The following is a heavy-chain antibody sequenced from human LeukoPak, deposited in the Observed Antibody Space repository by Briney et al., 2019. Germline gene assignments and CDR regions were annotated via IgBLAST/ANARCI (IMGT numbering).Heavy chain of an antibody. V-gene: IGHV3-48*01. J-gene: IGHJ4*02. CDR3: ARDLLEMATANYD. CDR1: GFTFSSYS. D-gene: IGHD5-24*01. Sequence: GGSLRLSCAASGFTFSSYSMNWVRQAPGKGLEWVSSISSSSSAIYYADSVKGRFTISRDNAKNSLYLQMNSLRAEDTAVYYCARDLLEMATANYDWGQGTLVTVSS. CDR2: ISSSSSAI.